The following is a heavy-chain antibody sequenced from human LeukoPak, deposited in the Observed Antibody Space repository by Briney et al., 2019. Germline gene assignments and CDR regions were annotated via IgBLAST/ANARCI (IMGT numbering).Heavy chain of an antibody. V-gene: IGHV3-48*01. CDR3: ARLNGYGPLP. D-gene: IGHD5-12*01. CDR2: ISDSSKTI. CDR1: GFSTYS. J-gene: IGHJ5*02. Sequence: PGGSLRLSCATSGFSTYSMNWVRQAPGKGLEWISYISDSSKTIYSADSVKGRFTISRDNAKNSLYLQMNSLGADDTAIYCCARLNGYGPLPWGQGTLVTVSS.